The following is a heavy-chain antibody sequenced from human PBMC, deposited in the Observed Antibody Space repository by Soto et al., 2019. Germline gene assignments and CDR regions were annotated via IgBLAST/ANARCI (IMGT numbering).Heavy chain of an antibody. Sequence: GGSLRLSCAASEFTFSNYAMSWVRQAPGKGLEWVSAISYGGGTTYYADSVKGRFTISRDNSKNTLYLQMNSLRAEDTAVYYCAKVRVATIVNYFDYWGQGTLVTVSS. CDR2: ISYGGGTT. CDR1: EFTFSNYA. CDR3: AKVRVATIVNYFDY. J-gene: IGHJ4*02. V-gene: IGHV3-23*01. D-gene: IGHD5-12*01.